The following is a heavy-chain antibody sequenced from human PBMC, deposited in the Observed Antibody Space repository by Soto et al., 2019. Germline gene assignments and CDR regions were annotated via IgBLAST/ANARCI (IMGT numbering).Heavy chain of an antibody. Sequence: SETLSLTCTVSGGSISSYYWSWIRQPPGKGLEWIGYIYYSGSTNYNPPLKSRVTISVDRSKNQFSLKLSSVTAADTAVYYCARVGTMVRGVIRQYYFAYWGQGTLVTVSS. CDR3: ARVGTMVRGVIRQYYFAY. CDR1: GGSISSYY. V-gene: IGHV4-59*12. J-gene: IGHJ4*02. CDR2: IYYSGST. D-gene: IGHD3-10*01.